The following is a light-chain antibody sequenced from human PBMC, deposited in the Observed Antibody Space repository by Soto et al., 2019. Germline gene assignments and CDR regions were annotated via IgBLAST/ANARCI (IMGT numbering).Light chain of an antibody. J-gene: IGLJ3*02. CDR2: SNN. V-gene: IGLV1-44*01. CDR3: STWDDSLNGPV. CDR1: SSNFAVNT. Sequence: QSVLTQPPSASGTPGVRVTISCSGSSSNFAVNTVNWYQQVPGTAPKLLIYSNNQWPSGVPDRFSASKSVTSASLAISGLQSEDEAEYFCSTWDDSLNGPVFGGGTKVTVL.